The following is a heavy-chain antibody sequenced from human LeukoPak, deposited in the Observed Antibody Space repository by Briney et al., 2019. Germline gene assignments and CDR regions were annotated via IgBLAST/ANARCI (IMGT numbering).Heavy chain of an antibody. CDR1: GFTFSSYA. J-gene: IGHJ4*02. CDR2: ISGSGTNT. D-gene: IGHD6-13*01. Sequence: PGGSLRLSCAASGFTFSSYATSWVRQAPGKGLEWVSVISGSGTNTYYADSVKGRFTISRDNSKNTLYLQMNSLRAEDTALYYCVKHSAPVLAAARFDYWGQGNLVTVSS. CDR3: VKHSAPVLAAARFDY. V-gene: IGHV3-23*01.